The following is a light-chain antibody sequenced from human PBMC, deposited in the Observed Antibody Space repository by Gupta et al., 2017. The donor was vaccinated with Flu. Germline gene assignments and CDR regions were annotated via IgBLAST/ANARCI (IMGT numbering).Light chain of an antibody. CDR1: QSVRAK. CDR3: HQYNNWPPLT. J-gene: IGKJ4*01. Sequence: AILSVSLGERATLSCRTSQSVRAKVAWLQQKPGQAPRLLIYDASTRATGIPARFSGSGSGTEFTLTISSLQSEDCAVYYCHQYNNWPPLTFGAGTKVEIK. CDR2: DAS. V-gene: IGKV3D-15*01.